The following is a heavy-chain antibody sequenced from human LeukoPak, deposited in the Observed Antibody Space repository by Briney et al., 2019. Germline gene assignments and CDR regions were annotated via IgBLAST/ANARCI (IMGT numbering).Heavy chain of an antibody. CDR3: AKVIVGATYYFDY. J-gene: IGHJ4*02. V-gene: IGHV3-23*01. D-gene: IGHD1-26*01. Sequence: GGSLRLSCAASGFTFSSYAMSWVRQAPGKGLEWVSAISGSGGSTYHADSVKGRFTISRDNSKNTLYLQMNSLRAEDTAVYYCAKVIVGATYYFDYWGQGTLVTVSS. CDR1: GFTFSSYA. CDR2: ISGSGGST.